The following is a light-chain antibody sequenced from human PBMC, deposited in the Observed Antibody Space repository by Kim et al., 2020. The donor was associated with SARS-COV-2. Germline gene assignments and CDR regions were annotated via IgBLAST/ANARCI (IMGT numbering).Light chain of an antibody. CDR1: SSNSGCNT. CDR2: SND. CDR3: AAWDDSLNGVV. J-gene: IGLJ2*01. Sequence: GQGGTIYCSGSSSNSGCNTVNWYRQLPGAAPKPLIFSNDQRPSGVPDRFSGSKSGTSASLAISGLQSEDEADYYCAAWDDSLNGVVFGGGTQLTVL. V-gene: IGLV1-44*01.